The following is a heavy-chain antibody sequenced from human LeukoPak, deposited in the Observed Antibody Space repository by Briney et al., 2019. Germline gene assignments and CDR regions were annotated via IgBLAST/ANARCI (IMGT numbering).Heavy chain of an antibody. V-gene: IGHV1-46*01. D-gene: IGHD4-23*01. CDR1: GYTFTSYY. CDR2: INPSGGST. Sequence: ASVKVSCKASGYTFTSYYMHWVRQAPGQGLEWMGIINPSGGSTSYAQKFQGRVTMTRDTSTSTVYMELSSLRSEDTAVYYCAMYGGTWYYYVDVWGKGTTVTVSS. CDR3: AMYGGTWYYYVDV. J-gene: IGHJ6*03.